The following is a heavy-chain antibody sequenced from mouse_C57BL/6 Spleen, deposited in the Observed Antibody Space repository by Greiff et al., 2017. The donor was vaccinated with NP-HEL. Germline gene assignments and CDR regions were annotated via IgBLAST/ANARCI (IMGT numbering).Heavy chain of an antibody. V-gene: IGHV5-4*01. J-gene: IGHJ2*01. CDR3: ARDDDGKRERYFDY. D-gene: IGHD2-3*01. CDR2: ISDGGSYT. CDR1: GFTFSSYA. Sequence: EVKLVESGGGLVKPGGSLKLSCAASGFTFSSYAMSWVRQTPEKRLEWVATISDGGSYTYYPDNVKGRFTISRDNAKNNLYLQMSHLKSEDTAMYYCARDDDGKRERYFDYWGQGTTLTVSS.